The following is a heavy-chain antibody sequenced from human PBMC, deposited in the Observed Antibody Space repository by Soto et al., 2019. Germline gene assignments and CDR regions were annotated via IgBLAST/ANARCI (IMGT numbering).Heavy chain of an antibody. D-gene: IGHD3-3*01. CDR3: AREVYPRHYYDFWSGYYSWFDP. J-gene: IGHJ5*02. Sequence: HSDTQPLTCAVSRGSIISYYWSRIQQPPGKGLEWIGYIYYSGSTNYNPPLKSRVTISVDTSKNQFSLKLSSVTAADTAVYYCAREVYPRHYYDFWSGYYSWFDPWGQGTLVTVSS. V-gene: IGHV4-59*01. CDR2: IYYSGST. CDR1: RGSIISYY.